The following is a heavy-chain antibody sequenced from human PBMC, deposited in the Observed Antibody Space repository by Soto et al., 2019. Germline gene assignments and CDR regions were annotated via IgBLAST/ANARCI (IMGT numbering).Heavy chain of an antibody. CDR3: ARLSGIPGTRKRFGGGYYYYYAMDV. Sequence: DVQLVESGGGLVQPGGSPRLSCGASGFTFSNYDMHWVRQATGKGLEWVSGIGTGGDTYYPGSVKGRFTISRENAKNSLYLQINSLRDEDTAVYYCARLSGIPGTRKRFGGGYYYYYAMDVWGQGTTVTVSS. J-gene: IGHJ6*02. V-gene: IGHV3-13*01. CDR1: GFTFSNYD. CDR2: IGTGGDT. D-gene: IGHD1-7*01.